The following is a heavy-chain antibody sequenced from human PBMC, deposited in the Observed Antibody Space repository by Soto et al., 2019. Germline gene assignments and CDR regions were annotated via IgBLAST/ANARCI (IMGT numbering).Heavy chain of an antibody. D-gene: IGHD2-2*01. CDR1: GGSISSGDYY. CDR2: IYYSGST. CDR3: ARGYCISVSCYEPRGYYFDY. V-gene: IGHV4-30-4*01. Sequence: QVQLQESGPGLVKPSQTLSLTCSVSGGSISSGDYYWSWIRQSPGKGLEWIGYIYYSGSTHYNPSLKSRITTSIDTSKNQFSLRLRSVTAADTAVYYCARGYCISVSCYEPRGYYFDYWGRGTQVTVSS. J-gene: IGHJ4*02.